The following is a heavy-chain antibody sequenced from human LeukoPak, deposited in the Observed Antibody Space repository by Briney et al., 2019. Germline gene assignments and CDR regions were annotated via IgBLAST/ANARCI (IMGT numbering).Heavy chain of an antibody. CDR3: ASLQTADFDY. Sequence: GASVKLSCKSSGGTFSSYAISWVRQAPGQRLEWMGGISHILGIANYAQKFQGRVTITADKSTSTAYMELSSLRSEDTAVYYCASLQTADFDYWGQGTLVTVSS. CDR2: ISHILGIA. CDR1: GGTFSSYA. J-gene: IGHJ4*02. D-gene: IGHD7-27*01. V-gene: IGHV1-69*10.